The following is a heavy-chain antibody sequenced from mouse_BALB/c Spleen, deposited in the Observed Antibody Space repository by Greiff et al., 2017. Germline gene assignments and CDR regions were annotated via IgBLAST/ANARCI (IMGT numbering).Heavy chain of an antibody. CDR1: GFTFTDYY. D-gene: IGHD1-1*01. CDR3: ARYGSSYDWYFDV. CDR2: IRNKANGYTT. J-gene: IGHJ1*01. Sequence: EVQLVESGGGLVQPGGSLRLSCATSGFTFTDYYMSWVRQPPGKALEWLGFIRNKANGYTTEYSASVKGRFTISRDNSQSILYLQMNTLRAEDSATYYCARYGSSYDWYFDVWGAGTTVTVSS. V-gene: IGHV7-3*02.